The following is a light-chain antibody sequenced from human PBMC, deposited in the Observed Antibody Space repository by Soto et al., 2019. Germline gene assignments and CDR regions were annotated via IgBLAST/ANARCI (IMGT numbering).Light chain of an antibody. CDR1: QRITNY. CDR2: AAS. J-gene: IGKJ2*01. CDR3: QQSYTTPYT. V-gene: IGKV1-39*01. Sequence: DIQMTQSPPSLSASVGDRVTITCRASQRITNYLNWYQQKLGEAPKLLIYAASVLQSGLPSRFSGSGFGTEFTLTISSLQVDDFATYFCQQSYTTPYTFGLGTKVDIK.